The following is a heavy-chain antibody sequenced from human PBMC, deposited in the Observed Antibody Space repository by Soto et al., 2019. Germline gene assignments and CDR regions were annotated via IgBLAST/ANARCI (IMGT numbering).Heavy chain of an antibody. V-gene: IGHV4-31*03. Sequence: QVQLQESGPGLVKPSQTLSLSCTVSGGSFSSGGYYWSWIRQHPGKGLELIGYFYYGGTTNYSPSLESRLTMSVDASQSQFSLRLSSVTDADTAVYYCAGSFHIGYGPFDLWGQGTLVTVSS. D-gene: IGHD5-12*01. CDR3: AGSFHIGYGPFDL. CDR1: GGSFSSGGYY. CDR2: FYYGGTT. J-gene: IGHJ4*02.